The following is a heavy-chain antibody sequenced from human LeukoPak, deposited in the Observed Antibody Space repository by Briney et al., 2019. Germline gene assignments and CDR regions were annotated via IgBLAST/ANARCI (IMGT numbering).Heavy chain of an antibody. D-gene: IGHD3/OR15-3a*01. Sequence: SETLSLTCTASGCSISSYYWSWIRQPPGKGLEWIGYIYYGGSTDYNPSLKSRVTMSVDTSKNQFSLKLSSVTAADRAVYYCARVYWRLLRFGLGYYYYMDVWGKGTTVNVSS. CDR2: IYYGGST. V-gene: IGHV4-59*12. CDR1: GCSISSYY. J-gene: IGHJ6*03. CDR3: ARVYWRLLRFGLGYYYYMDV.